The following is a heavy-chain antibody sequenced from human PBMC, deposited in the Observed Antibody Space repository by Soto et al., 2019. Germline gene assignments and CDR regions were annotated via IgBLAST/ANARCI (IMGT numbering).Heavy chain of an antibody. J-gene: IGHJ6*03. Sequence: QVQLVQSGAEVKKPGASVKVSCKASGYTFTSYGISWVRQAPGQGLEWMGWISAYNGNTNYAQKLQGRVTMTTDTYTSTAYMELRSLRSDDTAVYYCARGVVVPAVNPDYYYYYMDVWGKGTTVTVSS. CDR3: ARGVVVPAVNPDYYYYYMDV. V-gene: IGHV1-18*01. CDR2: ISAYNGNT. CDR1: GYTFTSYG. D-gene: IGHD2-2*01.